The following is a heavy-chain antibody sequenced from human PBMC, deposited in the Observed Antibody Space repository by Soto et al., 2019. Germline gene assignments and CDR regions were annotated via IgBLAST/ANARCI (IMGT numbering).Heavy chain of an antibody. D-gene: IGHD5-18*01. CDR3: AKESEKQLWFEGPSPLDY. J-gene: IGHJ4*02. CDR1: GVPFSSYG. CDR2: ISYDGSNK. Sequence: HPGGSMRLCCAASGVPFSSYGMHWVRQAPGKGLEWVAVISYDGSNKYYADSVKGRFTISRDNSKNTLYLQMNSLRAEETAVYYSAKESEKQLWFEGPSPLDYWGQGTLVTVSS. V-gene: IGHV3-30*18.